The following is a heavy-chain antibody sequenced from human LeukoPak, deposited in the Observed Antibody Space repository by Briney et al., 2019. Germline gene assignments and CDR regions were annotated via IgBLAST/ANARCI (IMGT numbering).Heavy chain of an antibody. CDR3: ARRPPGDCSGGRGSWFDP. Sequence: APVKVSCKPSGYTFTSYVISWVRQAPGQGLEWMGWISAYNGNTNNAQKLQGRVTMTTDTSTSTAYMELRSLRSDDTDVYYCARRPPGDCSGGRGSWFDPWGQGTLVTVSS. CDR2: ISAYNGNT. CDR1: GYTFTSYV. D-gene: IGHD2-15*01. V-gene: IGHV1-18*01. J-gene: IGHJ5*02.